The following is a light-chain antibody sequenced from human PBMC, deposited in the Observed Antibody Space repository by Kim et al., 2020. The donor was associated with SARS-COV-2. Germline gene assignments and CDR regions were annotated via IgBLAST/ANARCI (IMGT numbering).Light chain of an antibody. CDR3: QQHVTTPPWT. J-gene: IGKJ1*01. V-gene: IGKV4-1*01. CDR2: WAS. Sequence: TINCKSSQSILFSANNRNYLAWYQHKPGQPPKLLIYWASTRESGVPDRFSGSGSGTDFTLTISSLQAEDVAVYYCQQHVTTPPWTFGQGTKVDIK. CDR1: QSILFSANNRNY.